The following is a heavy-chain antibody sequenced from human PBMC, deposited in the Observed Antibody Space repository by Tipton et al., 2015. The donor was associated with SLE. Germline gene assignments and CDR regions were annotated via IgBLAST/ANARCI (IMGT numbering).Heavy chain of an antibody. CDR3: ARLSGSGSYYFSDY. CDR2: INHSGST. V-gene: IGHV4-34*01. D-gene: IGHD3-10*01. CDR1: GGSFSGYY. J-gene: IGHJ4*02. Sequence: TLSLTCAVYGGSFSGYYWSWIRQPPGKGLEWIGEINHSGSTNHNPSLKSRVTISVDTSNNQFSPKLSSVTAADTAMYYCARLSGSGSYYFSDYWGQGTLVTVSS.